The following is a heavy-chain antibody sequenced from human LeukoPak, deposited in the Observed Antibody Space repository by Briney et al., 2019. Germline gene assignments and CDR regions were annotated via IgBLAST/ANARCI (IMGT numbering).Heavy chain of an antibody. Sequence: PGGSLRLSCAASGFTFSSYAMSWVRQAPGKGLEWVSAISGSGGSTYYADSVKGRFTISRDNSKNTLYLQINSLRAEDTAVYYCARALYGDYETYYFDYWGQGTLVTVSS. CDR3: ARALYGDYETYYFDY. CDR1: GFTFSSYA. CDR2: ISGSGGST. D-gene: IGHD4-17*01. V-gene: IGHV3-23*01. J-gene: IGHJ4*02.